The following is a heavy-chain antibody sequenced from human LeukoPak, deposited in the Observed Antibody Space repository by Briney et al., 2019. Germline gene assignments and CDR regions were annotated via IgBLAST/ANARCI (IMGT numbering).Heavy chain of an antibody. CDR1: GFTFDDYG. CDR3: ARSTGGSYPDYYFDY. D-gene: IGHD3-16*02. CDR2: INWNGGST. J-gene: IGHJ4*02. Sequence: PGGSLRLSCAASGFTFDDYGMSWVRQAPGKGLERVSGINWNGGSTGYADSVKGRFTISRDNAKNSLYLQMNSLRAEDTALYYCARSTGGSYPDYYFDYWGQGTLVTVSS. V-gene: IGHV3-20*04.